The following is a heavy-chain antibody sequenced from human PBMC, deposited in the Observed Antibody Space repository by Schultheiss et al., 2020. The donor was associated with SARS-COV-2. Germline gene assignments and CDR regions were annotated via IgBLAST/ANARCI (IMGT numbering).Heavy chain of an antibody. J-gene: IGHJ6*03. CDR2: IYYSGST. V-gene: IGHV4-59*01. CDR1: GGSFSGYY. Sequence: ESLKISCAVYGGSFSGYYWSWIRQPPGKGLEWIGYIYYSGSTNYNPSLKSRVTISVDTSKNQFSLKLSSVTAADTAVYYCARVAYYDFWSGYHYYYYYYMDVWGKGTTVTVSS. CDR3: ARVAYYDFWSGYHYYYYYYMDV. D-gene: IGHD3-3*01.